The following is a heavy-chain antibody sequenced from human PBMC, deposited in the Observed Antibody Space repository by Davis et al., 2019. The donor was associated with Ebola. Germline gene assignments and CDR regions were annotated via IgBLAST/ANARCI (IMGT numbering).Heavy chain of an antibody. J-gene: IGHJ6*04. Sequence: ASVKVSCKASGYAFTDYGVTWVRQAPGQGLEWMGWISPYSGKMDYAQNLQDRITLTKDRATSTVYMELRSLTSDDTAVYYCARDLATSSGAHFFYFGMDVWGEGTSVAVSS. CDR1: GYAFTDYG. CDR3: ARDLATSSGAHFFYFGMDV. V-gene: IGHV1-18*04. CDR2: ISPYSGKM. D-gene: IGHD3-10*01.